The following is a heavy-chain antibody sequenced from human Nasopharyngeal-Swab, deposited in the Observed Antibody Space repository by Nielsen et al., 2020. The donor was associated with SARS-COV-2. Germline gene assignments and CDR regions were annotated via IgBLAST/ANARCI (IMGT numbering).Heavy chain of an antibody. D-gene: IGHD6-19*01. V-gene: IGHV1-3*04. CDR2: INNRDVQT. CDR1: GYIFITYA. CDR3: ARVPAVAASRIDY. J-gene: IGHJ4*02. Sequence: ASVKVSCKASGYIFITYAIHWVRQAPGQRLEWMGWINNRDVQTEYSQRFQGRVTITRDTSANTVYMELSRLRSADTAVYYCARVPAVAASRIDYWGQGTLVTVSS.